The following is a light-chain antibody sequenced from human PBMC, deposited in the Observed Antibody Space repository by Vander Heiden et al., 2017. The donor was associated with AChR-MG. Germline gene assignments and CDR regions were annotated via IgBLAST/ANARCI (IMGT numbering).Light chain of an antibody. CDR2: RNN. Sequence: QSVLPPPPSASGTPGHRVTISCSVSSSNIGSNYVYWYQQLPGTATKLLIYRNNQRPSGVPDRFSGSKSGTSASLAISGLRSEDEADYYCAAWDDSLSGRGVFGGGTKLTVL. J-gene: IGLJ3*02. CDR1: SSNIGSNY. V-gene: IGLV1-47*01. CDR3: AAWDDSLSGRGV.